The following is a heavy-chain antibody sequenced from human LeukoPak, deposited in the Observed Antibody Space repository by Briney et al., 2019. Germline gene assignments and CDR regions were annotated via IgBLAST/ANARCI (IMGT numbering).Heavy chain of an antibody. V-gene: IGHV1-2*02. CDR3: ANSATAILGFDY. CDR2: INPNSGGT. D-gene: IGHD2-2*02. CDR1: GYTFTGYY. J-gene: IGHJ4*02. Sequence: ASVKVSCKASGYTFTGYYMHWVRQAPGQELEWMGWINPNSGGTNYAQKFQGRVTMTRDTSISTAYMELSRLRSDDTTVYYCANSATAILGFDYWGQGTLVTVSS.